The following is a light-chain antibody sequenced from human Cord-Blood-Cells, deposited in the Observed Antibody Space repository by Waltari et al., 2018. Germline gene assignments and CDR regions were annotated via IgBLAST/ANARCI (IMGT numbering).Light chain of an antibody. V-gene: IGLV4-69*01. Sequence: QLVLTQSPSASASLGASVKLTCTLSRGHSSYAIAWHQQQPEKGPRYLVKLNSDGSHSKGDGFPDRCSGSCSGAGRYRTISGLQSGDEADYYCQTWGTGIVVFGGGTKLTVL. CDR1: RGHSSYA. CDR2: LNSDGSH. CDR3: QTWGTGIVV. J-gene: IGLJ2*01.